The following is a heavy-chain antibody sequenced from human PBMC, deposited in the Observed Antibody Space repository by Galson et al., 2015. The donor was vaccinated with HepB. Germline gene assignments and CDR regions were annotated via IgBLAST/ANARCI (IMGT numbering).Heavy chain of an antibody. D-gene: IGHD3-10*01. CDR3: AQDLTGGYYVSGNLH. V-gene: IGHV3-23*01. Sequence: SLRLSCAASGFTFSSYAMSWVRQAPGKGLEWVSLISGAGDNTYYADSVKGRFTISRDTSKNTLYLQMNSLRAEDTAIFFCAQDLTGGYYVSGNLHWSQGTLVTVSS. CDR2: ISGAGDNT. J-gene: IGHJ4*02. CDR1: GFTFSSYA.